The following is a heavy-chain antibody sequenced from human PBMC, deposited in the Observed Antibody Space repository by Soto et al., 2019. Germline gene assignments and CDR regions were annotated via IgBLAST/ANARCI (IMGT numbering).Heavy chain of an antibody. CDR3: ASYCSGTSCPDKYGMDV. V-gene: IGHV1-18*01. J-gene: IGHJ6*02. Sequence: QVPLVQSGAEVKNPGASVKVSCKASGYTFTSYGISWVRQAPGHGLEWMEWISAYNGNTNYAQNLQGRVTMTTDTSTSTAYMGLRSLRSADTAVYYCASYCSGTSCPDKYGMDVWGQGTTVTVSS. D-gene: IGHD2-2*01. CDR1: GYTFTSYG. CDR2: ISAYNGNT.